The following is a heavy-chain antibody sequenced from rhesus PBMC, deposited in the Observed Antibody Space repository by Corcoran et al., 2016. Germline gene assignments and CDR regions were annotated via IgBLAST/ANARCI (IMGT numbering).Heavy chain of an antibody. J-gene: IGHJ4*01. V-gene: IGHV4-127*01. CDR2: IFGGTGTT. CDR1: GYSISSRYG. CDR3: LSSGWSGF. Sequence: QVQLQESGPGLVKPSETLSLTCAVSGYSISSRYGWGWFRQPPGKGMEWIGQIFGGTGTTYYKPSRKSRVTVSKDTSKNQFSLRLTSVTAADTAVYYCLSSGWSGFWGQGVLVTVSS. D-gene: IGHD6S26*01.